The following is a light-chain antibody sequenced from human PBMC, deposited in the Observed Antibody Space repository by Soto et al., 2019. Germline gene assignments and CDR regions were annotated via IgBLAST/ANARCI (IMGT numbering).Light chain of an antibody. Sequence: QSALTQPPSASGSPGRSVAISCTGTSSDVGGYNYVSWYQQHPGKAPKLMIYEVNKRPSGVPDRFSGSKSGNTASLTVSGLRAEDEADYYCSSYAGSSNVFGTGTKVTVL. J-gene: IGLJ1*01. CDR1: SSDVGGYNY. CDR2: EVN. CDR3: SSYAGSSNV. V-gene: IGLV2-8*01.